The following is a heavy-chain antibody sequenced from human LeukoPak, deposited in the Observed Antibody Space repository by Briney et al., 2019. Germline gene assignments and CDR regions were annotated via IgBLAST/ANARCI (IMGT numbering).Heavy chain of an antibody. CDR1: GYTFTSYD. D-gene: IGHD5/OR15-5a*01. CDR3: ARDGLHGASPPDY. J-gene: IGHJ4*02. Sequence: GASVKVSCKASGYTFTSYDINWVRQATGQGREWMGWMNPNSGNTGYAQKFQGRVTMTRNTSMSTAYMELSSLRSEDTAVYYCARDGLHGASPPDYWGQGTLVTVSS. V-gene: IGHV1-8*01. CDR2: MNPNSGNT.